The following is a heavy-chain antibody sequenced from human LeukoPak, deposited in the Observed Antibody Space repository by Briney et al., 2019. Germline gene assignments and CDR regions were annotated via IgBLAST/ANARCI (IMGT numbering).Heavy chain of an antibody. Sequence: GASLRLSCAASGFTFSNYAMSWVRQAPGKGLEWVSSISSSSSYIYYADSVKGRFTISRDNAKNSLYLQMNSLRAEDTAVYYCASRYCSGGSCYRDYYYYGMDVWGKGTTVTVSS. CDR1: GFTFSNYA. CDR2: ISSSSSYI. CDR3: ASRYCSGGSCYRDYYYYGMDV. J-gene: IGHJ6*04. D-gene: IGHD2-15*01. V-gene: IGHV3-21*01.